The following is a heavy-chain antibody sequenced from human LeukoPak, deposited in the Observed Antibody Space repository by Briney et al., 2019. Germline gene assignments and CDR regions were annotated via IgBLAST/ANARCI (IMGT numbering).Heavy chain of an antibody. J-gene: IGHJ4*02. D-gene: IGHD3-10*01. CDR1: GFTFSDYD. V-gene: IGHV3-30*02. CDR3: AKVETLWFAFDS. CDR2: IEFSRKE. Sequence: GGSLRLSCTASGFTFSDYDMHWVRQAPGKGLEWVAFIEFSRKEHYAESVKGRFTISRDNSKNRLYLQMDSLTADDTAVYYCAKVETLWFAFDSWSQGTLVTVSS.